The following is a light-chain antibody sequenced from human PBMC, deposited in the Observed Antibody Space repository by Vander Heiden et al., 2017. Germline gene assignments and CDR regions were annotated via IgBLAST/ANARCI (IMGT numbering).Light chain of an antibody. CDR3: QQRSNWPPYT. J-gene: IGKJ2*01. V-gene: IGKV3-11*01. CDR2: DAS. CDR1: QSVSSY. Sequence: EILLTQPPATLSLSPGERATLSCRASQSVSSYLAWYQQKPGQAPRLLIYDASNRATGIPARFSGSGSGTDFTLTISSLEPEDFAVYYCQQRSNWPPYTFGQGTKLEIK.